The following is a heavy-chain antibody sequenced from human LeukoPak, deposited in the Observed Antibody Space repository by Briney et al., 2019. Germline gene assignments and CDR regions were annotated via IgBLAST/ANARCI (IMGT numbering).Heavy chain of an antibody. CDR1: GGSISSSSYY. V-gene: IGHV4-39*02. J-gene: IGHJ4*02. CDR3: AREGIAVAGCVSD. D-gene: IGHD6-19*01. CDR2: IYYSGST. Sequence: PSETLSLTCTVSGGSISSSSYYWGWIRQPPGKGLEWIGSIYYSGSTYYNPSLKSRVTISVDTSKNQFSLKLSSVTAADTAVYYCAREGIAVAGCVSDWGQGTLVTVSS.